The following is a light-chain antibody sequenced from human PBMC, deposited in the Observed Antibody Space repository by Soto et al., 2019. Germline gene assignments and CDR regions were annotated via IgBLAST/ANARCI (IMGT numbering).Light chain of an antibody. J-gene: IGKJ5*01. CDR3: QQSYMDPIT. CDR1: QSISTY. CDR2: DAS. Sequence: DIQMTQSPSSLSASVGNRVTITCRASQSISTYLNWYQKKPGKAPNLLIYDASRLQSGVPSRFSGSGCRTDFTLYISSVQPEDFSTYFCQQSYMDPITFGQGTQLEI. V-gene: IGKV1-39*01.